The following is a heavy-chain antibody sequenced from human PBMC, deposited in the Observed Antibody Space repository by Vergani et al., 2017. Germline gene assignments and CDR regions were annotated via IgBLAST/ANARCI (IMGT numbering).Heavy chain of an antibody. CDR1: GFTFSSYS. V-gene: IGHV3-21*04. CDR3: AKVPWSGYYNGPIDY. J-gene: IGHJ4*02. Sequence: EVQLLESGGGLVQPGGSLRLSCAASGFTFSSYSMNWVRQAPGKGLEWVSSISSSSSYIYYADSVKGRFTISRDNAKNSLYLQMNSLRAEDTAVYYCAKVPWSGYYNGPIDYWGQGTLVTVSS. D-gene: IGHD3-3*01. CDR2: ISSSSSYI.